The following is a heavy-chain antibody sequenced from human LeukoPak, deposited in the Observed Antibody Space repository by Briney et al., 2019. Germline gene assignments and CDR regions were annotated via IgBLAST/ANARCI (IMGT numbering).Heavy chain of an antibody. D-gene: IGHD2-2*01. CDR3: ARSIVVVPAAHLDY. J-gene: IGHJ4*02. CDR1: GYTFTGYY. V-gene: IGHV1-2*02. CDR2: INPNSGGT. Sequence: GASVKVSCKASGYTFTGYYMHWVRQAPGQGLEWMGWINPNSGGTNYAQKFQGRVTMTRDTSISTAYMELSRLRSDDTAVYYCARSIVVVPAAHLDYWGQGTRVTVSS.